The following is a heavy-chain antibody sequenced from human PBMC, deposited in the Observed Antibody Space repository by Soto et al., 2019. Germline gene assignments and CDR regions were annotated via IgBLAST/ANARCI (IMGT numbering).Heavy chain of an antibody. CDR2: ISYDGSNK. CDR3: AKVDNGDYGYFDY. D-gene: IGHD4-17*01. Sequence: QVQLVESGGGVVQPGRSLRLSCAASGFTFSSYAMHWVRQAPGKGLEWVAVISYDGSNKLYADSAKGRVTISRDNSKNTLYLQMNSLRPEDTAVYYCAKVDNGDYGYFDYWGQGTLVTVSS. J-gene: IGHJ4*02. CDR1: GFTFSSYA. V-gene: IGHV3-30*18.